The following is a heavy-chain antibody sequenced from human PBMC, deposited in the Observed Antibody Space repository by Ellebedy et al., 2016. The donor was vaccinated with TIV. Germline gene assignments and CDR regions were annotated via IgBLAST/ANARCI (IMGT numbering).Heavy chain of an antibody. J-gene: IGHJ6*03. CDR3: VHGTRTYDWRVGYDHYIDV. V-gene: IGHV2-5*01. CDR2: IYWNDDN. Sequence: SGPTLVXPTQTLTLTCTFSGFSLSRSGVGVGWIRQPPGKALEWLALIYWNDDNHYSPSLTNRLTITKDAARNRVVLSMTNVDPVDTATYYCVHGTRTYDWRVGYDHYIDVWGKGTTVTVPS. CDR1: GFSLSRSGVG. D-gene: IGHD5-12*01.